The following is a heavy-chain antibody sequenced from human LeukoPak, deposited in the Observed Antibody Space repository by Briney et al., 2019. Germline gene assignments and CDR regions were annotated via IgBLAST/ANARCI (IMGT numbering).Heavy chain of an antibody. CDR2: ISWDGAST. CDR3: AKDIAPRTLLWFGEPATGMDV. Sequence: PGGSLRLSCAASGFTLADYAMHWVRQAPGNGLEWVSLISWDGASTYYADSVKGRFTISRDNSKNSLYLQMNSLRAEDTALYYCAKDIAPRTLLWFGEPATGMDVWGKGTTVTVSS. V-gene: IGHV3-43D*04. CDR1: GFTLADYA. J-gene: IGHJ6*04. D-gene: IGHD3-10*01.